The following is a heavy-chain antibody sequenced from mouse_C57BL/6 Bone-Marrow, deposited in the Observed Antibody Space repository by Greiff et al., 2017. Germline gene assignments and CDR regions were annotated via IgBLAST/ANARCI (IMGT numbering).Heavy chain of an antibody. Sequence: VQLQQSGAELVRPGASVKLSCTASGFNIKDDYMHWVKQRPEQGLEWIGWIDPENGDTEYASKFQGNATITADTSSNTAYLQLSSLTSEDTAVYYCTTSNYGYFDVWGTGTTVTVSS. CDR2: IDPENGDT. D-gene: IGHD2-5*01. CDR3: TTSNYGYFDV. CDR1: GFNIKDDY. V-gene: IGHV14-4*01. J-gene: IGHJ1*03.